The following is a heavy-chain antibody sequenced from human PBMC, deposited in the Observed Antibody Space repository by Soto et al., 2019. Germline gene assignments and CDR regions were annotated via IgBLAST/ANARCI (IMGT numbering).Heavy chain of an antibody. Sequence: DVQLVESGGGLVQPGRSLRLSCAASGFTFDDYAMHWVRQAPGKGLEWVSGISWNSGSIGYADSVKGRFTISRDNAKNSLYLQMNSLRAEDTALYYCAKDMRTYYYYYMDVWGKGTTVTVSS. CDR3: AKDMRTYYYYYMDV. CDR1: GFTFDDYA. CDR2: ISWNSGSI. V-gene: IGHV3-9*01. J-gene: IGHJ6*03.